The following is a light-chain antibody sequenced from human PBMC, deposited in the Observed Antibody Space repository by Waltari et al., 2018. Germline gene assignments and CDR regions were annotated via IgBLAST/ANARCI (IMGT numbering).Light chain of an antibody. J-gene: IGKJ4*01. CDR3: QQRSSWPLT. Sequence: EIVLTQSPATLSLSPGDRATLSCRASQNVGGYLAWFQQKPGQAPRLLIYHASTRATGLPARCSGSGSGTDFTLTISSLEPEDFAIYYCQQRSSWPLTFGGGTKVEI. CDR2: HAS. V-gene: IGKV3-11*01. CDR1: QNVGGY.